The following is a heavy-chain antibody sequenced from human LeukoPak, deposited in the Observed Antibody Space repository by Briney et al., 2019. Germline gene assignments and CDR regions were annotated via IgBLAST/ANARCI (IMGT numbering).Heavy chain of an antibody. CDR2: ISYDGSNK. Sequence: GRSLRLSCAASGFTFSSYAMHWVRQAPGQGLEWGAVISYDGSNKYYADSVKGRFTISRDNSKNTLYLQMNSLRAEDTAVYYCARTRIVVPAAIGRGAFDIWGQGTMVTVSS. V-gene: IGHV3-30-3*01. CDR1: GFTFSSYA. D-gene: IGHD2-2*02. CDR3: ARTRIVVPAAIGRGAFDI. J-gene: IGHJ3*02.